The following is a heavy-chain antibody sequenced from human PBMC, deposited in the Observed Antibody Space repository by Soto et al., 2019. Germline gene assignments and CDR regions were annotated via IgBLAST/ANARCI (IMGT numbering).Heavy chain of an antibody. Sequence: GESLKISCKGSGYSFTSYWISWVRQMPGKGLEWMGRIDPSDSYTNYSPSFQGHVTISADKSISTAYLQWSSLKASDTAMYYCARRRKQRVFHGMDGCGQGTTVTVSS. CDR1: GYSFTSYW. CDR3: ARRRKQRVFHGMDG. D-gene: IGHD6-6*01. V-gene: IGHV5-10-1*01. J-gene: IGHJ6*01. CDR2: IDPSDSYT.